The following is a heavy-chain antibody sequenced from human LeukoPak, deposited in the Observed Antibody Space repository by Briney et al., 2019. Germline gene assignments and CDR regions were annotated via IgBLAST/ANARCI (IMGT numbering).Heavy chain of an antibody. Sequence: PWGSLRLSCVVSGFPFSSYALPWVRQAPGKGPEWVSAIVGSGSGAYYAESLKGRFTISRDNSKNTLYLQMNSLRAEDTALYYCARGGYTYGWGAFDIWGQGTRVTVSS. D-gene: IGHD5-18*01. V-gene: IGHV3-23*01. CDR1: GFPFSSYA. J-gene: IGHJ3*02. CDR2: IVGSGSGA. CDR3: ARGGYTYGWGAFDI.